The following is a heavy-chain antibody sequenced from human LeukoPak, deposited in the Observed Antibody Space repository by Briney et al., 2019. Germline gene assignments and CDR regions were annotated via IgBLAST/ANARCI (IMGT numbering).Heavy chain of an antibody. J-gene: IGHJ4*02. D-gene: IGHD2-2*02. CDR2: ISGSGGST. Sequence: GGSLRLSCAASGFIFSSYAMSWVRQAPGKGLEWVSAISGSGGSTYYADSVKGRFTISRDNSKNTLYLQMNSLRAEDTAVYYCAKDGYCSSTSCSTRDYFDYWGQGTLVTVSS. V-gene: IGHV3-23*01. CDR3: AKDGYCSSTSCSTRDYFDY. CDR1: GFIFSSYA.